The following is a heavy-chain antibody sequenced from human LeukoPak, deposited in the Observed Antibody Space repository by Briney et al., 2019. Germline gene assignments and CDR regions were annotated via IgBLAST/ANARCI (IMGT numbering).Heavy chain of an antibody. CDR1: GGSISSGGYY. V-gene: IGHV4-31*03. D-gene: IGHD4-23*01. CDR3: ATLTGLPDYGGNPVDNWFDP. Sequence: PSETLSLTCTVSGGSISSGGYYWSWIRQHPGKGLEWIGYIYYSGSTYYNPSLKSRVTISVDTSKNQFSLKLSSVTAADTAVYYCATLTGLPDYGGNPVDNWFDPWGQGTLVTVSS. J-gene: IGHJ5*02. CDR2: IYYSGST.